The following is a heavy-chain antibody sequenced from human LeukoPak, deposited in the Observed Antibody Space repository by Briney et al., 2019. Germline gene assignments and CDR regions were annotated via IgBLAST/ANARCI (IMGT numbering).Heavy chain of an antibody. Sequence: ASVKVSCKASGGTFSSYAISWVRQAPGQGLEWMGWISAYNGNTNYAQKLQGRVTMTTDTSTSTAYMELRSLRSDDTAVYYCTRSTTSGYFKAYYYGLDVWGQGTTVSVSS. CDR3: TRSTTSGYFKAYYYGLDV. CDR1: GGTFSSYA. J-gene: IGHJ6*02. CDR2: ISAYNGNT. D-gene: IGHD3-3*01. V-gene: IGHV1-18*01.